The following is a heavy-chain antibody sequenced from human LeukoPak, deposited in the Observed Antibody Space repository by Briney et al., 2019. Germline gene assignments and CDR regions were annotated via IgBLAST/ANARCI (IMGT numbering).Heavy chain of an antibody. CDR1: GGSISSSSYY. CDR2: IYYSGST. J-gene: IGHJ4*02. CDR3: ARDLVVVALFDY. V-gene: IGHV4-39*07. D-gene: IGHD2-15*01. Sequence: SETLSLTCTVSGGSISSSSYYWGWIRQPPGKGLEWIGSIYYSGSTYYNPSLKSRVTISVDTSKNQFSLKLSSVTAADTAVYYCARDLVVVALFDYWGQGTLVTVSS.